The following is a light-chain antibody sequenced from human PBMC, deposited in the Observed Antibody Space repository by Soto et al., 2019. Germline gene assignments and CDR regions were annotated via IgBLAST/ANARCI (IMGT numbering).Light chain of an antibody. CDR3: QSYDSSLTNDD. CDR2: SNA. V-gene: IGLV1-40*01. Sequence: QSVLTQPPSVSEAPGQRVTISCTGTSSDIGAGYDVHWYQQLPGAAPKLLIYSNAIRPSGVPARFSASKSGTSASLPITGLRAEDEADYYCQSYDSSLTNDDFGTGTKVTGL. J-gene: IGLJ1*01. CDR1: SSDIGAGYD.